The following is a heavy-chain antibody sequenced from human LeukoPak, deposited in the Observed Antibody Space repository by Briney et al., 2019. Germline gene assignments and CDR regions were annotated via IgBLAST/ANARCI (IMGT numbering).Heavy chain of an antibody. CDR3: ARDAGWRLLDY. J-gene: IGHJ4*02. D-gene: IGHD6-25*01. CDR1: GFTFSSYS. V-gene: IGHV3-21*01. CDR2: ISSSSSYI. Sequence: GGSLRLSCAASGFTFSSYSMNCVRQAPGKGLEWVSSISSSSSYIYYADSVKGGFTISRDNAESSLYLQMNNLRVEDTAVYYCARDAGWRLLDYWGGGTQVTVSS.